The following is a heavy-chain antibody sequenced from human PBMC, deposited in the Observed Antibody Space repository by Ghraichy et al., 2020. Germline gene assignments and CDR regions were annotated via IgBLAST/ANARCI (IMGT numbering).Heavy chain of an antibody. CDR3: ARVSQGNRQLVNWFDP. J-gene: IGHJ5*02. Sequence: SETLSLTCTVSGGSISSGGYYWSWIRQHPGKGLEWIGYIYYSGSTYYNPSLKSRVTISVETSKNQFSLKLSSVTAADTAVYYCARVSQGNRQLVNWFDPWGQGTLVTVSS. CDR1: GGSISSGGYY. V-gene: IGHV4-31*03. D-gene: IGHD6-6*01. CDR2: IYYSGST.